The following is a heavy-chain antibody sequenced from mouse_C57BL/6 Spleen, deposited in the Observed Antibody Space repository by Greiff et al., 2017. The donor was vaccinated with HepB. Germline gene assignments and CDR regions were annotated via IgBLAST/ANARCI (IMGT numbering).Heavy chain of an antibody. Sequence: QVQLQQPGAELVMPGASVKLSCKASGYTFTSYWMHWVKQRPGQGLEWIGKIDPSDSYTNYNQKFKGKSTLTVDKSSSTAYMQLSSLTSEESAVYYCARHESYFDYWGQGTTLTVSS. CDR2: IDPSDSYT. V-gene: IGHV1-69*01. CDR1: GYTFTSYW. J-gene: IGHJ2*01. CDR3: ARHESYFDY.